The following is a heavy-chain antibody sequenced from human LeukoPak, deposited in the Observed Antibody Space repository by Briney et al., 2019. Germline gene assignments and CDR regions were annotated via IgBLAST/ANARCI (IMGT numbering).Heavy chain of an antibody. V-gene: IGHV4-59*01. CDR1: GASITTYY. Sequence: SETLSLTCTVSGASITTYYWNWIRQPPGKGLEWIGHRYYSGDTRYSPSLKSRVAISVDTSKNQFSLTVNSVTAADTAVYFCVGEKSFFGEAMWSQGTLVTVSS. D-gene: IGHD3-10*01. J-gene: IGHJ3*02. CDR3: VGEKSFFGEAM. CDR2: RYYSGDT.